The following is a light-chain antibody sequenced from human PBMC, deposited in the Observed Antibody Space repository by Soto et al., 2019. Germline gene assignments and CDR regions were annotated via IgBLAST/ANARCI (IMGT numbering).Light chain of an antibody. J-gene: IGLJ1*01. CDR2: AND. CDR3: CSYTTSSTLV. Sequence: QSVLTQPPSVSGAPGQRLTISCAGTSSNIGAGFDVHWYQQLPGTAPKLLIYANDDRPSGVPDRFSGSTSGTSASLAITGLQAEDAADYYCCSYTTSSTLVFGTGTKLTVL. V-gene: IGLV1-40*01. CDR1: SSNIGAGFD.